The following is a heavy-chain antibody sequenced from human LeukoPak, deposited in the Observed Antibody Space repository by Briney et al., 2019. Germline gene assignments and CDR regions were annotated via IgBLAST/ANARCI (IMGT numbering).Heavy chain of an antibody. J-gene: IGHJ6*03. Sequence: GGSLRLSCAASGFTLSSYWMTWVRQAPGKGLEWVANIKQDGSEKYYVDSVKGRFTISRDNAKNSLYLQMNSLRAEDTAVYYCATVRSNYHYYYMDVWGKGTTVTVSS. CDR3: ATVRSNYHYYYMDV. V-gene: IGHV3-7*01. D-gene: IGHD1-14*01. CDR1: GFTLSSYW. CDR2: IKQDGSEK.